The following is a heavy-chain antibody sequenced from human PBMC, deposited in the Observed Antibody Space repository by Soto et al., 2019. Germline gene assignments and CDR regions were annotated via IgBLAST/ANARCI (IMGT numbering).Heavy chain of an antibody. J-gene: IGHJ3*02. V-gene: IGHV3-21*01. CDR2: ISSSSSYI. Sequence: LRLSCAASGFTFSSYSMNWVRQAPGKGLEWVSSISSSSSYIYYAVSVKGRFTISRDNAKNSLYLQMNSLRAEDTAVYYCARGVGANAFDIWGQGTMVTVSS. CDR1: GFTFSSYS. D-gene: IGHD1-26*01. CDR3: ARGVGANAFDI.